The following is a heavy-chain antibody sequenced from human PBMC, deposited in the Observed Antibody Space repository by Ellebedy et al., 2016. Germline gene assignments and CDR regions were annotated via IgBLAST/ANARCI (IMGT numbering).Heavy chain of an antibody. Sequence: GESLKISCAASGFTFTNYAMSWVRQAPGKGLEWVSSISGSGGSIYHADSVKGRFTTSRDNSKNTLDLQMNSLRAEDTAEYYCVKGDYYGVGTLGRVDYWGQGTAVTVSS. CDR3: VKGDYYGVGTLGRVDY. CDR1: GFTFTNYA. J-gene: IGHJ4*02. D-gene: IGHD3-10*01. CDR2: ISGSGGSI. V-gene: IGHV3-23*01.